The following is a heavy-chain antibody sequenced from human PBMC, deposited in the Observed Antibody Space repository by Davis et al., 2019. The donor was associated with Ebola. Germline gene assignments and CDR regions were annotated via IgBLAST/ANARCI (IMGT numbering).Heavy chain of an antibody. J-gene: IGHJ6*02. V-gene: IGHV3-7*01. Sequence: GESLKISCAASGFTFSSYWMSWVRQAPGKGLEWVANIKQDGSEKYYVDSVKGRFTISRDNAKNSLYLQMNSLRAEDTAVYYCARDPSYCSGGSCYLYYYYGMDVWGQGTTVTVSS. CDR1: GFTFSSYW. CDR3: ARDPSYCSGGSCYLYYYYGMDV. CDR2: IKQDGSEK. D-gene: IGHD2-15*01.